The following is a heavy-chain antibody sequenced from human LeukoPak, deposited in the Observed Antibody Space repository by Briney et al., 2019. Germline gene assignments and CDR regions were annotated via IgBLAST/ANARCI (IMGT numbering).Heavy chain of an antibody. Sequence: SETLSLTCAVYGGSFSGYYWGWIRQPPGKGLEWIGEINHSGSTNYNPSLKSRVTISVDTSKNQFSLKLSSVTAADTAVYYCARALAVAGPRDYWGQGTLVTVSS. CDR2: INHSGST. CDR3: ARALAVAGPRDY. D-gene: IGHD6-19*01. CDR1: GGSFSGYY. J-gene: IGHJ4*02. V-gene: IGHV4-34*01.